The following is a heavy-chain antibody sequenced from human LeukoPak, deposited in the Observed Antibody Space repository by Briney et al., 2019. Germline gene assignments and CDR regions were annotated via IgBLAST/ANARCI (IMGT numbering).Heavy chain of an antibody. V-gene: IGHV3-48*01. D-gene: IGHD3-3*01. CDR3: ARDSVGYYDFWSGYSYAFDY. CDR1: GFTFSSYS. CDR2: ISSSSSTI. Sequence: GGSLRLSCAASGFTFSSYSMNWVRQAPGKGLEWVSYISSSSSTIYYADSVKGRFTISRDNSKNTLYLQMNSLRAEDTAVYYCARDSVGYYDFWSGYSYAFDYWGQGTLVTVSS. J-gene: IGHJ4*02.